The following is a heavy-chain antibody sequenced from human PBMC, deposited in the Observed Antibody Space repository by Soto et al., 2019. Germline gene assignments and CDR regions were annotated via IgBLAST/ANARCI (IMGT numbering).Heavy chain of an antibody. CDR1: GFTFDDYT. Sequence: PGGSLRLSCAASGFTFDDYTMHWVRQAPGKGLGWVSLISWDGGSTYYADSVKGRFTISRDNSKNSLYLQMNSLRTEDTALYYCAKDQRGYSYGYDYYYGMDVWGQGTTVTVSS. D-gene: IGHD5-18*01. CDR3: AKDQRGYSYGYDYYYGMDV. J-gene: IGHJ6*02. CDR2: ISWDGGST. V-gene: IGHV3-43*01.